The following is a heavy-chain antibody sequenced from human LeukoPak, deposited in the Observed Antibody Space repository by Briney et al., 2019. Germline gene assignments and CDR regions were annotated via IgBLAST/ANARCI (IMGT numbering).Heavy chain of an antibody. J-gene: IGHJ4*02. D-gene: IGHD2-2*01. CDR3: ARDGRGLVVPAATPPRWGSSAPQGY. V-gene: IGHV1-2*02. CDR1: GYTFTGYY. CDR2: INPNSGST. Sequence: ASVKVSCKASGYTFTGYYMHWVRQAPGQGLEWMGWINPNSGSTNYAQKFQGRVTMTRDTSIGTAYMELSRLRSDDTAVYYCARDGRGLVVPAATPPRWGSSAPQGYWGQGTLVTVSS.